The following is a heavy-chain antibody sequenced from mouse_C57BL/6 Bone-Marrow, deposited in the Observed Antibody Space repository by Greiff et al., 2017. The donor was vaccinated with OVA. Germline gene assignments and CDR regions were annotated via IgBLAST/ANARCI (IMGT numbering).Heavy chain of an antibody. J-gene: IGHJ2*01. D-gene: IGHD1-1*01. CDR2: IYPGSGST. V-gene: IGHV1-55*01. Sequence: QVQLKQPGAELVKPGASVKMSCKASGYTFTRYWITWVKQRPGQGLEWIGDIYPGSGSTNYNEKFKSKATLTVDTSSSTAYMQLSSLTSEDSAVYYCARDYYGSSYEGYWGQGTTLTVSS. CDR1: GYTFTRYW. CDR3: ARDYYGSSYEGY.